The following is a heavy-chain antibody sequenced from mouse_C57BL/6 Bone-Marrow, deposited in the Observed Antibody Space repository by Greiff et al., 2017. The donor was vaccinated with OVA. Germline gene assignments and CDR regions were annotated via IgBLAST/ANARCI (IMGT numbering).Heavy chain of an antibody. V-gene: IGHV2-5*01. J-gene: IGHJ3*01. Sequence: QVQLKESGPGLVQPSQSLSITCTVSGFSLTSYGVHWVRQSPGKGLEWLGVIWRGGSTDNNAAFMSRLSITKDNSNSQVFFKMNSLQADDTAIYYCAKNDDYDYDWFAYWGQGTLVTVSA. CDR3: AKNDDYDYDWFAY. CDR1: GFSLTSYG. D-gene: IGHD2-4*01. CDR2: IWRGGST.